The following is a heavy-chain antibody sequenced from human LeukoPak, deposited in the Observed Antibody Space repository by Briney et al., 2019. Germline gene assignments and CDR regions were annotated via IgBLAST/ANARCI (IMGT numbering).Heavy chain of an antibody. J-gene: IGHJ2*01. CDR2: IYYSGST. CDR1: GGSIGSYY. V-gene: IGHV4-59*08. Sequence: SETLSLTCTVSGGSIGSYYWSWIRQPPGKGLEWIGYIYYSGSTNYNPPLKSRVTISVDTSKNQFSLKLSSVTAADTAVYYCARQGGGFWYFDLWGRGTLVTVSS. D-gene: IGHD6-25*01. CDR3: ARQGGGFWYFDL.